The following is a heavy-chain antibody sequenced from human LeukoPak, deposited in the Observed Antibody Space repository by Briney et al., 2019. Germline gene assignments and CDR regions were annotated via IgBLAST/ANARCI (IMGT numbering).Heavy chain of an antibody. J-gene: IGHJ4*02. Sequence: GGSLRLSCAASGFTVSTNYMSWVRQAPGKGLEWVSIAFSDGRTFYADSVKGRFTISRDSSKNTVFLQMNSLRAEDTAVYYCARGDFDYWGQGTLVTVSS. CDR2: AFSDGRT. V-gene: IGHV3-53*01. CDR1: GFTVSTNY. CDR3: ARGDFDY.